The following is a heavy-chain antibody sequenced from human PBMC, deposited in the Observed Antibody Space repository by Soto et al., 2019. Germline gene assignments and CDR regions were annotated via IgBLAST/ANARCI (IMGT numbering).Heavy chain of an antibody. J-gene: IGHJ6*03. CDR3: ARGGYEDSSGRLYRLDV. CDR1: GCTFSSYA. D-gene: IGHD6-25*01. CDR2: SIPIFGTA. V-gene: IGHV1-69*06. Sequence: ASVKVSCKASGCTFSSYAISWGRQAPGQGLEWMGGSIPIFGTANYAQKFQVRVTITADKSMSIACIQQTSLRSEDTAVHYCARGGYEDSSGRLYRLDVWGKDSTVPIAS.